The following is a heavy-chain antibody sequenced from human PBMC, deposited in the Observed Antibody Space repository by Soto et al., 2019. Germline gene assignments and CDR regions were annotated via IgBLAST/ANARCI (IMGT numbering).Heavy chain of an antibody. CDR3: ARGLVGWQKAFDY. D-gene: IGHD2-2*01. CDR1: GGSFRGYY. V-gene: IGHV4-34*01. CDR2: INHSGST. Sequence: PSETRSLTCDVYGGSFRGYYWSWIRQPPGKGLEWIGEINHSGSTNYNPSLKSRVTISVDTSKNQFSLKLSSVTAADTAVYYCARGLVGWQKAFDYWGQGTLVTVSS. J-gene: IGHJ4*02.